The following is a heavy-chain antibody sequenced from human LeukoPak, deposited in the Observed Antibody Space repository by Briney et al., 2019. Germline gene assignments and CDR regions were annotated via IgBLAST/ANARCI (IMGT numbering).Heavy chain of an antibody. CDR1: GYTLTELS. Sequence: ASVKVSCKVSGYTLTELSMHWVRQAPGKGLEWMGGFDSEDGETIYAQKFQGRVTMTEDTSTDTAYMELSSLRSEDTAVYYCATVLPYYGSGSHGFDPWGQGTLVTVSS. J-gene: IGHJ5*02. V-gene: IGHV1-24*01. D-gene: IGHD3-10*01. CDR3: ATVLPYYGSGSHGFDP. CDR2: FDSEDGET.